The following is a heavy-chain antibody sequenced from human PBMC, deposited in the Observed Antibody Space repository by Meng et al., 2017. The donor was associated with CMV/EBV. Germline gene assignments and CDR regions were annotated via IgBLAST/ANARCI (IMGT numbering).Heavy chain of an antibody. CDR2: IYWDDDK. CDR3: AHKGRRMAAAGINWFDP. J-gene: IGHJ5*02. D-gene: IGHD6-13*01. Sequence: QITMQRSGLPPFNPPQPLTLTGPFSGFSLSTSGVGVGWIRQPPGKALEWLALIYWDDDKRYSPSLKSRLTITKDTSKNQVVLTMTNMDPVDTATYYCAHKGRRMAAAGINWFDPWGQGTLVTVS. V-gene: IGHV2-5*02. CDR1: GFSLSTSGVG.